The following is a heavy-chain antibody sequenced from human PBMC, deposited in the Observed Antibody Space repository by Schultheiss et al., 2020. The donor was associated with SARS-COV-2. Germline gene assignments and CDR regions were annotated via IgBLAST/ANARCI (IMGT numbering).Heavy chain of an antibody. CDR1: GFTFSDYY. J-gene: IGHJ4*02. CDR3: ARDSNWAFDY. V-gene: IGHV3-7*01. Sequence: GGSLRLSCAASGFTFSDYYMSWIRQAPGKGLEWVANIKQDGSEKYYVDSVKGRFTISRDNSKNTLYLQMNSLRAEDTAVYYCARDSNWAFDYWGQGTLVTVSS. D-gene: IGHD7-27*01. CDR2: IKQDGSEK.